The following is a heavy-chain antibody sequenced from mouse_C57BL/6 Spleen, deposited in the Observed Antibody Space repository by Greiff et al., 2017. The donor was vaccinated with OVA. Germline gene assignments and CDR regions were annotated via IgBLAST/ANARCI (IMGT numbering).Heavy chain of an antibody. CDR1: GFSFNTYA. CDR3: VRQDGYYGYAMDY. D-gene: IGHD2-3*01. J-gene: IGHJ4*01. V-gene: IGHV10-1*01. Sequence: DVKLVESGGGLVQPTGSLKLSCAASGFSFNTYAMNWVRQAPGKGLEWVARIRSKSNNYATYYADSVKDRFTISRDDSESMLYLQMNNLKTEDTAMYYCVRQDGYYGYAMDYWGQGTSVTVSS. CDR2: IRSKSNNYAT.